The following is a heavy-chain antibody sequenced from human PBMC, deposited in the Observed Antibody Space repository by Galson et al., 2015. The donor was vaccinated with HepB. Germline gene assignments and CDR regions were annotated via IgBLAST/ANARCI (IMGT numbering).Heavy chain of an antibody. D-gene: IGHD3-3*01. CDR1: GFTFTSSA. CDR3: AADGSGYFPDFQH. CDR2: IVVGSGNT. J-gene: IGHJ1*01. Sequence: SVKVSCKASGFTFTSSAVQWVRQARGQRLEWIGWIVVGSGNTNYAQKFQERVTITRDMSTSTAYMELSSLRSEDTAVYYCAADGSGYFPDFQHWGQGTLVTVSS. V-gene: IGHV1-58*01.